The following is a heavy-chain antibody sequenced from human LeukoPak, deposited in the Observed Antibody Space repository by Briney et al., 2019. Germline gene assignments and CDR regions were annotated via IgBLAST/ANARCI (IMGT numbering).Heavy chain of an antibody. J-gene: IGHJ5*02. CDR2: IYYSGST. CDR1: GGSISSYY. D-gene: IGHD3/OR15-3a*01. V-gene: IGHV4-59*01. Sequence: PSETLSRTCTVSGGSISSYYWSWIRQPPGKGLEWIGYIYYSGSTNYNPSLKSRVTISVDTSKNQFSLKLSSVTAADTAVYYCARVRTGHNWFDPWGQGPLDTVSS. CDR3: ARVRTGHNWFDP.